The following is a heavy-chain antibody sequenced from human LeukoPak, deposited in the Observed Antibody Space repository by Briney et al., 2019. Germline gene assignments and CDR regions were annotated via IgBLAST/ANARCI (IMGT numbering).Heavy chain of an antibody. CDR2: ISSSGSTI. CDR1: GFTFSSYA. J-gene: IGHJ4*02. D-gene: IGHD6-6*01. V-gene: IGHV3-48*04. Sequence: GGSLRLSCAASGFTFSSYAMSWVRQAPGKGLEWVSYISSSGSTIYYADSVKGRFTISRDNAKNSLYLQMNSLRAEDTAVYYCARPIRPFYSSSSWFPSWGQGTLVTVSS. CDR3: ARPIRPFYSSSSWFPS.